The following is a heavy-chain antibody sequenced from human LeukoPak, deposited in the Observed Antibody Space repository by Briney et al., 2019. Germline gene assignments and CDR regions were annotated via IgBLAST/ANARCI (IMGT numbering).Heavy chain of an antibody. D-gene: IGHD1-26*01. V-gene: IGHV3-30*02. CDR2: IRYDGSNK. CDR3: AKGSGWEMSYYYYYMDV. CDR1: EFTFSNYG. J-gene: IGHJ6*03. Sequence: GGSLRLSCAASEFTFSNYGMHWVRQAPGKGLEWVAFIRYDGSNKYYADSVKGRFTISRDNSKNTLYLQMNSLRAEDTAVYYCAKGSGWEMSYYYYYMDVWGKGTTVTISS.